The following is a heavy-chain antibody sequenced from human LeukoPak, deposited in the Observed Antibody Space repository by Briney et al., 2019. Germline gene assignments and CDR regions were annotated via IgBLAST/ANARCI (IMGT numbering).Heavy chain of an antibody. CDR1: AFTVSSNY. CDR3: ARVRINDFWSGYSYYFDY. CDR2: IYSGGST. J-gene: IGHJ4*02. D-gene: IGHD3-3*01. V-gene: IGHV3-53*01. Sequence: GGSLRLSCAASAFTVSSNYMSWVRQAPGKGLEWVSVIYSGGSTYYADSVKGRFTISRDNSKNTLYLQMNSLRAEDTAMYYCARVRINDFWSGYSYYFDYWGQGTLVTASS.